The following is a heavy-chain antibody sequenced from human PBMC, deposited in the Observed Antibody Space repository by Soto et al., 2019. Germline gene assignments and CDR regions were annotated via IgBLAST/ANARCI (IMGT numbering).Heavy chain of an antibody. D-gene: IGHD3-16*01. Sequence: EVQLVESGGGLIQPGGSLRLSCEASGFTFSSNDMNWVRQAPGKGLEWVSLIWTSGSTVYADSVKGRFTISRDNSKSAVYLHTSSLRAEDTAVYYCATRPLLRGAPWGQGPMVTVSS. CDR1: GFTFSSND. CDR3: ATRPLLRGAP. CDR2: IWTSGST. J-gene: IGHJ3*01. V-gene: IGHV3-53*01.